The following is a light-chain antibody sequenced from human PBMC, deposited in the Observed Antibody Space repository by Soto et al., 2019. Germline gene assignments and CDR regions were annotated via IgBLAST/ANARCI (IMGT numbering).Light chain of an antibody. J-gene: IGLJ2*01. V-gene: IGLV2-14*01. Sequence: LTQPASVSGSPGQSITISCTGTSSDVGGYNYVSWYQQHPGKAPKLMIYDVSNRPSGVSNRFSGSKSGNTASLTISGLQAEDEADYYCTSHAAGSTLIFGGGTKVTVL. CDR3: TSHAAGSTLI. CDR2: DVS. CDR1: SSDVGGYNY.